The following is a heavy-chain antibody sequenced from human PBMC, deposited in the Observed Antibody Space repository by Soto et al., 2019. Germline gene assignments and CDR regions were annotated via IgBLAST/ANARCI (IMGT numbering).Heavy chain of an antibody. Sequence: QVQLQQSGPGLVKPSQTLSLTCAISGDSVSSNSATWHWIRQSPSRGLEWLGRTYYRSKWYNEYAVSVKSLIIFNPDTSKNQISLQLNSVTPEDTAMYYCARGRNRLYDYWGQGNLVTVSS. CDR1: GDSVSSNSAT. CDR2: TYYRSKWYN. V-gene: IGHV6-1*02. CDR3: ARGRNRLYDY. J-gene: IGHJ4*02.